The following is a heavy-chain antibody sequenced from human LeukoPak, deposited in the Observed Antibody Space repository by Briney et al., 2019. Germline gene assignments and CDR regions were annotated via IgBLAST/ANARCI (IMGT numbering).Heavy chain of an antibody. D-gene: IGHD3-10*01. CDR2: IHYSGST. CDR3: ARGYGSGSYWVY. CDR1: GGSISGYY. J-gene: IGHJ4*02. V-gene: IGHV4-59*08. Sequence: SETLSLTCTVSGGSISGYYWSWIRQPPGKGLEWIGYIHYSGSTNYNPSLKSRVTISVDTSKNQLSLKLSSVTAADTAVYYCARGYGSGSYWVYWGQGTLVTVSS.